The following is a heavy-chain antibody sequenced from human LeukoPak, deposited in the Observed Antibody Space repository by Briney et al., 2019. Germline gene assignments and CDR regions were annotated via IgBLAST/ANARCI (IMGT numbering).Heavy chain of an antibody. D-gene: IGHD1-1*01. J-gene: IGHJ5*02. V-gene: IGHV4-61*01. Sequence: SETLSLTCTVSGGSVSSGSYYWSWIRQPQGKGLEWIGYVYWTGNTNYNPSLKSRVTMSVDTSKNQFSLKLSSVTAADTAVYYCARRGVDWKRGFDPWGQGTLVTVSS. CDR3: ARRGVDWKRGFDP. CDR2: VYWTGNT. CDR1: GGSVSSGSYY.